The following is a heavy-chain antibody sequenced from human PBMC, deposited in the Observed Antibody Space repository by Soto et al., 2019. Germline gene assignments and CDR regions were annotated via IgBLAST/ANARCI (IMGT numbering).Heavy chain of an antibody. D-gene: IGHD3-16*01. V-gene: IGHV3-48*01. Sequence: GGSLRLSCAASGFTFSSYSMNWVRQAPGKGLEWVSYISSSSSTIYYADSVKGRFTISRDNAKNSLYLQMNSLRAEDTAVYYWGGTLYSLVTDYGAQGPLAPFS. CDR3: GGTLYSLVTDY. J-gene: IGHJ4*02. CDR1: GFTFSSYS. CDR2: ISSSSSTI.